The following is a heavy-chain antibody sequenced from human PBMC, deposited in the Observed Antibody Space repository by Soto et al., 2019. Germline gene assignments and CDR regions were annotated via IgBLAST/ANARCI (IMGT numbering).Heavy chain of an antibody. J-gene: IGHJ1*01. Sequence: QVQLVESGGGVVQPGRSLRLSCAASGFTFSSYGMHWVRQAPGKGLEWVAVISYDGSNKYYADSVKGRFTISRDNSKNTLYLQMNSLRAEDTAVYYCAKDEATDAEYFQHWGQGTLVTVSS. V-gene: IGHV3-30*18. CDR2: ISYDGSNK. CDR3: AKDEATDAEYFQH. CDR1: GFTFSSYG.